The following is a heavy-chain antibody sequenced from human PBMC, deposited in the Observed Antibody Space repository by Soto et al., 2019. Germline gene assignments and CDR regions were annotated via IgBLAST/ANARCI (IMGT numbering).Heavy chain of an antibody. CDR2: INPKSGGT. J-gene: IGHJ6*02. CDR3: ARGDSTDCSNGVCSFFYNHDMDV. D-gene: IGHD2-8*01. V-gene: IGHV1-2*04. Sequence: ASVKVSCKASGYSSTDYHIHWVRQAPGQGLEWLGRINPKSGGTSTAQKFQGWVTMTTDTSISTASMELTRLTSDDTAIYYCARGDSTDCSNGVCSFFYNHDMDVWGQGTTVTVSS. CDR1: GYSSTDYH.